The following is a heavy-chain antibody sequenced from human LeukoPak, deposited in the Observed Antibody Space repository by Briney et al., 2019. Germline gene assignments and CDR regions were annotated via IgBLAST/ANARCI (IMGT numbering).Heavy chain of an antibody. CDR2: INHSGST. CDR1: GGSFSGYY. D-gene: IGHD3-22*01. V-gene: IGHV4-34*01. Sequence: PSETLSLTCAVYGGSFSGYYWSWIRQPPGKGLEWIGEINHSGSTNFNPSLKSRVTMSLDTSKNQFSLKLSAVTAADTAVYYCARDHDGSGYFVGYWGQGTLVTVSS. J-gene: IGHJ4*02. CDR3: ARDHDGSGYFVGY.